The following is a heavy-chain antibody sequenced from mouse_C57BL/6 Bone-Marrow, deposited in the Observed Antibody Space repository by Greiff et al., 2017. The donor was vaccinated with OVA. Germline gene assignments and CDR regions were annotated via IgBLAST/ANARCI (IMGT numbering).Heavy chain of an antibody. CDR2: INPSNGGT. CDR3: AKEWTYGWFAC. D-gene: IGHD1-1*01. Sequence: QVQLQQPGTELVKPGATVKLSCKASGYTFTSYCMHWVKQRPGQGLEWIGNINPSNGGTNYNEKFKSKATLTVDKSSSTSYMQLSSLTSEDSAVYYCAKEWTYGWFACWGQGTLVTVSA. J-gene: IGHJ3*01. V-gene: IGHV1-53*01. CDR1: GYTFTSYC.